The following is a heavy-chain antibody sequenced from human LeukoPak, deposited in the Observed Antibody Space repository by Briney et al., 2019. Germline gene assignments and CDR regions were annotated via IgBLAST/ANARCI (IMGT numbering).Heavy chain of an antibody. CDR2: IWYDGSNK. J-gene: IGHJ4*02. CDR1: GFTSSSYG. Sequence: QTGGSLRLSCTESGFTSSSYGMHWVRQAPGKGLEWVAVIWYDGSNKYYADSVKGRFTISRDNSKNTLYLQMNSLRAEDTALYYCARDYDVLTGYPSYYFDYWGQGTLVTVSS. CDR3: ARDYDVLTGYPSYYFDY. D-gene: IGHD3-9*01. V-gene: IGHV3-33*01.